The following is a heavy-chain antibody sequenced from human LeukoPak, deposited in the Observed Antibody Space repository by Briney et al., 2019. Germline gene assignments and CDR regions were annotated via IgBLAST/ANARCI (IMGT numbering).Heavy chain of an antibody. D-gene: IGHD3-16*01. CDR2: IKLDGSIT. J-gene: IGHJ5*02. CDR3: ARNDYFSS. CDR1: GFTFSSYW. Sequence: GGSLRLSCAGSGFTFSSYWMHWVRQAPGKGLVWVSRIKLDGSITMYADSVKGRFTISRDNAKNTLYLQMTSLRAEDTAIYYCARNDYFSSWGQGTLVTVSS. V-gene: IGHV3-74*03.